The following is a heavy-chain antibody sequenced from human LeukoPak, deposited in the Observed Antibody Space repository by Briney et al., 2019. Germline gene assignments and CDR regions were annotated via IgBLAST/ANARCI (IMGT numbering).Heavy chain of an antibody. CDR3: ARVPVAGPDNWFDP. CDR2: IFRTGGT. J-gene: IGHJ5*02. D-gene: IGHD6-19*01. CDR1: GGSISSDNW. V-gene: IGHV4-4*02. Sequence: MSSETLSLTCAVSGGSISSDNWWSWVRQPPGRGLEWIGEIFRTGGTRYNPSLKSRVTISVDKSTNQFFLDLNSATAGDTAVYYCARVPVAGPDNWFDPWGQGTLVTVSS.